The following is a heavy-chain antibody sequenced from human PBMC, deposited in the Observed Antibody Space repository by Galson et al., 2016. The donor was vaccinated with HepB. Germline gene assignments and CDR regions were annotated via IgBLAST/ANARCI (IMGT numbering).Heavy chain of an antibody. CDR3: ARERLTTYYSTFYGMDV. CDR2: ISYNGTNK. Sequence: SLRLSCAASGFTFSNYGMHWVRQAPGKGLEWVAGISYNGTNKYYGDSVKGRFIISRDNSKNTLYLQMNSLRAEDTAVYYCARERLTTYYSTFYGMDVWGQGTTVTVSS. CDR1: GFTFSNYG. D-gene: IGHD3-9*01. J-gene: IGHJ6*02. V-gene: IGHV3-33*01.